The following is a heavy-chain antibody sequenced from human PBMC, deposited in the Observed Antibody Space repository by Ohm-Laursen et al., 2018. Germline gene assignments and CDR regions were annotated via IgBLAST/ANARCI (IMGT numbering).Heavy chain of an antibody. CDR3: AKADSIAVAGNVPTLFDP. CDR2: ISSSGSGI. Sequence: SLRLSCTASGFTLSDYYMSWIRQAPGKGLEWLSYISSSGSGIYYADAVKGRFTISRDNAKNSLYLQMNSLRAEDTALYYCAKADSIAVAGNVPTLFDPWGQGTLVTVSS. J-gene: IGHJ5*02. CDR1: GFTLSDYY. D-gene: IGHD6-19*01. V-gene: IGHV3-11*01.